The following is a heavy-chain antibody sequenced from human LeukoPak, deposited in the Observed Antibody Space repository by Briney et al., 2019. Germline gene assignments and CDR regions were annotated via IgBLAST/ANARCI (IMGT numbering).Heavy chain of an antibody. CDR3: ARGRSSWYDLDY. Sequence: ASVRVSCKASGYTFTGYYIHWVRQAPGQGLEWMGWINPNSGGTNYAQKFQGRVTMTRDTSISTAYMKLSRLRSDDTAVYYCARGRSSWYDLDYWGQGTLVTVSS. V-gene: IGHV1-2*02. D-gene: IGHD6-13*01. CDR1: GYTFTGYY. J-gene: IGHJ4*02. CDR2: INPNSGGT.